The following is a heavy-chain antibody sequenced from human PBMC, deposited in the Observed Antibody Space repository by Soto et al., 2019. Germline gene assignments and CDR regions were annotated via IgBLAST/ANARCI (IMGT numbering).Heavy chain of an antibody. Sequence: GGSLRLSCVGSGFSFRKYAMNWVRQAPGKGLEWVSGISGSGGSGRGFYADPVKGRFTISRDNSKNTLYLEMNSLRAEDTAVYYCAKDIRSGYIYYYGMDVWGQGTTVTVSS. CDR2: ISGSGGSGRG. D-gene: IGHD5-18*01. V-gene: IGHV3-23*01. CDR3: AKDIRSGYIYYYGMDV. J-gene: IGHJ6*02. CDR1: GFSFRKYA.